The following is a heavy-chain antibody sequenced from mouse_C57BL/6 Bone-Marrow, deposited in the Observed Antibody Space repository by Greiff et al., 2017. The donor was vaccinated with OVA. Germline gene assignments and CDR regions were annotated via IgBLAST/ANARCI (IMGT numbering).Heavy chain of an antibody. Sequence: QVQLQQPGAELVRPGSSVKLSCKASGYTFTSYWMDWVKQRPGQGLEWIGNIYPSDSETHYNQKFKDKATLTVDKSSSTAYMQLSSLTSADSAVYYCARREGNYWYFDVWGTGTTVTVSS. CDR1: GYTFTSYW. J-gene: IGHJ1*03. D-gene: IGHD2-1*01. V-gene: IGHV1-61*01. CDR2: IYPSDSET. CDR3: ARREGNYWYFDV.